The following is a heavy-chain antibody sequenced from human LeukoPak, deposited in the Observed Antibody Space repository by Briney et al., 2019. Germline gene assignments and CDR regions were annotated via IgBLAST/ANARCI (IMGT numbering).Heavy chain of an antibody. CDR3: ARDSGGQPQLYYYYYYYMDV. D-gene: IGHD5-24*01. J-gene: IGHJ6*03. Sequence: HPGGSLRLSCAASGFTFDDYAMHWVRQAPGKGLEWVSGISWNSGSIGYADSVEGRFTISRDNAKNSLYLQMNSLRAEDTAVYYCARDSGGQPQLYYYYYYYMDVWGKGTTVTVSS. V-gene: IGHV3-9*01. CDR2: ISWNSGSI. CDR1: GFTFDDYA.